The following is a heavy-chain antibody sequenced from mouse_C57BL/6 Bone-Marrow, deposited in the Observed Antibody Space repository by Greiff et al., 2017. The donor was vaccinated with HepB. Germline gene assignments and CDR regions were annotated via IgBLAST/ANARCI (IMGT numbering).Heavy chain of an antibody. CDR1: GYTFTDYY. Sequence: VQLQQSGAELVRPGASVKLSCKASGYTFTDYYINWVKQRPGQGLEWIARIYPGSGNTYYNEKFKGKATLTAEKSSSTAYMQLSSLTSEDSAFYFCARALLRSLYAMDYWGQGTSVTVSS. J-gene: IGHJ4*01. CDR3: ARALLRSLYAMDY. V-gene: IGHV1-76*01. D-gene: IGHD1-1*01. CDR2: IYPGSGNT.